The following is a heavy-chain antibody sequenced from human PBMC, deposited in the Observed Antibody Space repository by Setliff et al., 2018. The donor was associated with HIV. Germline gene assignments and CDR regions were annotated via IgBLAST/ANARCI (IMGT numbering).Heavy chain of an antibody. CDR2: IYSDGST. CDR1: GFTVSSNY. J-gene: IGHJ4*02. D-gene: IGHD3-10*01. V-gene: IGHV3-66*02. CDR3: ARLRLYNSALDY. Sequence: GGSLRLSCAPSGFTVSSNYMTWVRQAPGKGLEWVSTIYSDGSTYHADSVNGRFTLSRDISENALYLQIDSLRPEDTAVYYCARLRLYNSALDYWGQGTLVTVSS.